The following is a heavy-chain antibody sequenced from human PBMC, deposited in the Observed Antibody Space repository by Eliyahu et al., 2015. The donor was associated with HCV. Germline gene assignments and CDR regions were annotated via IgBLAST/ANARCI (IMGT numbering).Heavy chain of an antibody. D-gene: IGHD3/OR15-3a*01. V-gene: IGHV3-20*01. Sequence: EVQLVESGGGVVRPGGSLXLSCXVSGLXFNDHGMSWVRQVPGKGLEWVAGISYNSYGIYYAESVKGRFTISRDNAKNSVYLQMDSLRVDDTGFYHCARRDSGFLDIWGRGTLVTVSS. CDR3: ARRDSGFLDI. CDR1: GLXFNDHG. J-gene: IGHJ2*01. CDR2: ISYNSYGI.